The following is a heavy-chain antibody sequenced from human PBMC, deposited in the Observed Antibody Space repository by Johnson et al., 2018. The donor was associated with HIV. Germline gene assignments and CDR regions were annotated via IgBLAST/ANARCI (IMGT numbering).Heavy chain of an antibody. CDR3: AKDLRITIFGVVPPHDAFDI. Sequence: QMLLVESGGGSVQPGEYLTLSCAASGFAVTSNNMRWVRQVPGRGLEWVAVISYDASNKYYADSVKGRFTISRDNSKNTLYLQMNSLRAEDTAVYYCAKDLRITIFGVVPPHDAFDIWGQGTMVTVSS. CDR1: GFAVTSNN. J-gene: IGHJ3*02. D-gene: IGHD3-3*01. CDR2: ISYDASNK. V-gene: IGHV3-30*18.